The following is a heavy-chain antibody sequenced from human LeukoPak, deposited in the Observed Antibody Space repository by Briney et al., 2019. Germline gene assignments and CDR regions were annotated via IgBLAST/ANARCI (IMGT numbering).Heavy chain of an antibody. Sequence: GGSLSLSCAVSGFTISNHGMSWVRQAPGKGLEWVSYITSISGTIYYADSVKGRFTTSRDNAKNSLYLQMNSLRDEDTAVYYCARDRGIAVADWDSYYGMDVWGQGTTVTVSS. V-gene: IGHV3-48*02. D-gene: IGHD6-19*01. CDR1: GFTISNHG. J-gene: IGHJ6*02. CDR2: ITSISGTI. CDR3: ARDRGIAVADWDSYYGMDV.